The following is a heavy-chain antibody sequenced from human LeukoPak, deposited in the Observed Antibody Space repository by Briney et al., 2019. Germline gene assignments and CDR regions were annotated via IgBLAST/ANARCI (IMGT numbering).Heavy chain of an antibody. V-gene: IGHV4-34*01. CDR3: ARGRLRYFDWLSYFDY. Sequence: SQTLSLTCAIYGGSFGTHSWSWIRQPPGKGLEWVGEINQSGSTNYSPSLKSRVTISVDTSKNQFSVRLRSVTAADTAVYYCARGRLRYFDWLSYFDYWGQGTLVTVSS. CDR2: INQSGST. J-gene: IGHJ4*02. D-gene: IGHD3-9*01. CDR1: GGSFGTHS.